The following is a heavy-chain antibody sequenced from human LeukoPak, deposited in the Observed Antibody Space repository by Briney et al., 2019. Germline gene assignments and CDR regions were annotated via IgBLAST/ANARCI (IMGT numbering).Heavy chain of an antibody. J-gene: IGHJ4*02. CDR2: IKQDGIEK. Sequence: PGGSLRLSCSASGFSFTSSWMSWIRQALGKGLKWVANIKQDGIEKHYVDSVKGRFTISRDNAKNSLVLQMNSLRAEDTAVYYCVRDGGVSGYDLLDYWGQGTLVTVSS. V-gene: IGHV3-7*01. D-gene: IGHD5-12*01. CDR1: GFSFTSSW. CDR3: VRDGGVSGYDLLDY.